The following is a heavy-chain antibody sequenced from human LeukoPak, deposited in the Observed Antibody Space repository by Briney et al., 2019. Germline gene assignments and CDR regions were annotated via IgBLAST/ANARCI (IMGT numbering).Heavy chain of an antibody. D-gene: IGHD6-13*01. CDR2: ISSSGSTI. Sequence: GSLRLSCAASGFTLSDYYMSWIRQDPGKGLEWVSYISSSGSTIYYADSVKGRFTISRANAKNSLYLQMNSLRAEDTAVYYCARERGGDLGQQLVLPFAFDIWGQGTMVTVSS. V-gene: IGHV3-11*04. CDR1: GFTLSDYY. J-gene: IGHJ3*02. CDR3: ARERGGDLGQQLVLPFAFDI.